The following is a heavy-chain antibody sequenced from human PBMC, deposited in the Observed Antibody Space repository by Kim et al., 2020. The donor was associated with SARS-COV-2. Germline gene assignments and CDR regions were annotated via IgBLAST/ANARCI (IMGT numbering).Heavy chain of an antibody. CDR3: ATVRHSSRWFWFDP. V-gene: IGHV4-59*13. D-gene: IGHD6-13*01. CDR1: GGYISSYY. J-gene: IGHJ5*02. Sequence: SETLSLTCTVSGGYISSYYYNWIRQPQGKGLEWIGYIYYGGSTNYNPSLKSRVTISADTSNNQFSLKLTSVTAADTAVYYCATVRHSSRWFWFDPWGQGT. CDR2: IYYGGST.